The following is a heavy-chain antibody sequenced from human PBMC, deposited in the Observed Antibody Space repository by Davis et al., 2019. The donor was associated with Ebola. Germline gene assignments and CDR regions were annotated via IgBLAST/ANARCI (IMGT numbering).Heavy chain of an antibody. CDR1: GGACSGYY. Sequence: MPSETLSLTCAVYGGACSGYYWSWIRQPPGKGLEWIGEINHSGSTNYNPSLKSRVTISVDTSKNQFSLKLSSVTAADTAVYYCARKRGYSGYDRFDYWGQGTLVTVSS. CDR3: ARKRGYSGYDRFDY. D-gene: IGHD5-12*01. V-gene: IGHV4-34*01. J-gene: IGHJ4*02. CDR2: INHSGST.